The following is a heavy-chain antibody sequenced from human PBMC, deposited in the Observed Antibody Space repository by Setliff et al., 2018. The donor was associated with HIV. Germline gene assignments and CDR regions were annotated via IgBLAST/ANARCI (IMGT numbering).Heavy chain of an antibody. D-gene: IGHD3-10*01. CDR2: IYYNGIT. CDR1: RGSISSGGYY. Sequence: SETLSLTCTVPRGSISSGGYYWSCIRQHPERGLEWIGYIYYNGITSYSPYLRSRVIMSVYTSRNEFSLRMSSVTAADTAMYYCARGGITTNVRGVTDPYPLNDFDSWGPGTLVTVSS. J-gene: IGHJ4*02. V-gene: IGHV4-31*03. CDR3: ARGGITTNVRGVTDPYPLNDFDS.